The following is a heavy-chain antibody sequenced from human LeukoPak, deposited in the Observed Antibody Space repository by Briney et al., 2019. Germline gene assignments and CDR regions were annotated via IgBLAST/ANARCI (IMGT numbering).Heavy chain of an antibody. CDR3: ARGSGGHWFDP. V-gene: IGHV1-2*06. CDR2: INPNSGGT. J-gene: IGHJ5*02. CDR1: GYTFTGYY. D-gene: IGHD4-23*01. Sequence: SVKVSCKASGYTFTGYYMHWVRQAPGQGLEWMGRINPNSGGTNYAQKFQGRVTMTRDTSISTAYVELSRLRSDDRAEYYYARGSGGHWFDPWGQGTLVTVSS.